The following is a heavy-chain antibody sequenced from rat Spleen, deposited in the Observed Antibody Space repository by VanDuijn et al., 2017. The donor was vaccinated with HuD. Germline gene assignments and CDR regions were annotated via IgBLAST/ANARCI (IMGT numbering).Heavy chain of an antibody. CDR2: MWSDGDT. Sequence: QVQLKESGPGLVQPSQTLSLTCTVSGLSLTSNSVSWIRQPPGKGLEWMGVMWSDGDTSYNSALKSRLSISRDTSKSQVFLKMNNLQTEDTAMYFCARSDYSSPYYFDYWGQGVMVSVSS. J-gene: IGHJ2*01. CDR3: ARSDYSSPYYFDY. D-gene: IGHD1-2*01. CDR1: GLSLTSNS. V-gene: IGHV2-47*01.